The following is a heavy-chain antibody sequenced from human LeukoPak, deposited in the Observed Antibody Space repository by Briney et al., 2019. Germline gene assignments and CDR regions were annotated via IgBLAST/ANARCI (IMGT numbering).Heavy chain of an antibody. D-gene: IGHD2-15*01. CDR2: MNPNSGNT. J-gene: IGHJ6*03. Sequence: GASVKVSCKASGYTFTSYDINWVRQATGQGLEWMGWMNPNSGNTGYAQKFQGRVTMTRNTSISTAYMELSSMRSEDTAVYYCARGPTRTYYYYYYMDVWGKGTTVTVSS. CDR1: GYTFTSYD. V-gene: IGHV1-8*01. CDR3: ARGPTRTYYYYYYMDV.